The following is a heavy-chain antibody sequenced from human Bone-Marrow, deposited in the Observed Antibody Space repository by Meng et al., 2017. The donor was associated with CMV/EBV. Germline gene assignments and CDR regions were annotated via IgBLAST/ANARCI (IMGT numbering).Heavy chain of an antibody. CDR1: GGSISSYY. CDR3: ARGGSHTYYDFWSGSNWFDP. Sequence: SETLSLTCTVSGGSISSYYWSWIRQPAGKGLEWIGRIYTSGSTNYNPSLKSRVTMSVDTSKNQFSLKLSSVPAADTAVYYCARGGSHTYYDFWSGSNWFDPCGQGTLVTVSS. J-gene: IGHJ5*02. V-gene: IGHV4-4*07. CDR2: IYTSGST. D-gene: IGHD3-3*01.